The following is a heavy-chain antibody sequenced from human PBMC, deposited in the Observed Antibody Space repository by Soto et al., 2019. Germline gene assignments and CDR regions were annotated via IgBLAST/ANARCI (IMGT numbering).Heavy chain of an antibody. J-gene: IGHJ5*02. V-gene: IGHV1-8*01. CDR1: GYTFTSYD. CDR3: ARGRNYDILTGYGFPQNNWFDP. D-gene: IGHD3-9*01. Sequence: ASVKVSCKASGYTFTSYDINWVRQATGQGLEWMGWMNPNSGNTGYAQKFQGRVTMTRNTSISTAYMELSSLRSEDTAVYYCARGRNYDILTGYGFPQNNWFDPWGQGTLVTVSS. CDR2: MNPNSGNT.